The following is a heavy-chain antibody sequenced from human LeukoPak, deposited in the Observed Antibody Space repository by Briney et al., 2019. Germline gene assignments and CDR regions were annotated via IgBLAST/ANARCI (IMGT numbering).Heavy chain of an antibody. J-gene: IGHJ3*02. V-gene: IGHV1-8*01. CDR1: GYTFTSYD. D-gene: IGHD6-13*01. CDR3: ARPPGYSRSLRNAFDI. CDR2: MSPNSGNT. Sequence: ASVKVPCKASGYTFTSYDINWVRQATGQGLEWMGWMSPNSGNTDYAQKLQGRVTMTRNTSMSTAYMELSSLRSEDTAVSYCARPPGYSRSLRNAFDIWGQGTMVTVSS.